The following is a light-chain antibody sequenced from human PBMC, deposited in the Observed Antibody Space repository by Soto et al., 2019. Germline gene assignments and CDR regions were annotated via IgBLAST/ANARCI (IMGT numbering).Light chain of an antibody. V-gene: IGKV1-39*01. J-gene: IGKJ4*01. Sequence: DIQMTQSPSSLSASVGDGVTITCRARQSIGSYLNWYQHKPGKAPKLLIYAASSLESGVPSRFSGSGSGTDFTLAINRLLPEGFATYYCLQSYSTPLSVGGGTKVEIK. CDR2: AAS. CDR1: QSIGSY. CDR3: LQSYSTPLS.